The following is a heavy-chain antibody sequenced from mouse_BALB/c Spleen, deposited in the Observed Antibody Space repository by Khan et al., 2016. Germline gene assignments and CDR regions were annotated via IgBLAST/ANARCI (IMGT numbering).Heavy chain of an antibody. V-gene: IGHV5-4*02. CDR2: ISDGGSYT. Sequence: EVELVESGGGLVKPGGSLKLSCAASGFTFSDYYMYWVRQTPEKRLEWVATISDGGSYTYYPDSVKGRFTISRDNAKNNLYLQMSSLKSEDTAMYYCARGVRGLRLRAMDYWGQGTSVTVSS. CDR3: ARGVRGLRLRAMDY. J-gene: IGHJ4*01. D-gene: IGHD1-2*01. CDR1: GFTFSDYY.